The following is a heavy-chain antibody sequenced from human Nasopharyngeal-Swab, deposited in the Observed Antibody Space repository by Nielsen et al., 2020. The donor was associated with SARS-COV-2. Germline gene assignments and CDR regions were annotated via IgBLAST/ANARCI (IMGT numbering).Heavy chain of an antibody. CDR3: AREWINNFDY. Sequence: GASQKTYCAASGSTFSTYAMHWVRQAPGKGVEWGADISYDGDNKYYADSVKGRFTISRDNSKNTLYLQMNSLRAEDTAVYYCAREWINNFDYWGQGTLVTVSS. D-gene: IGHD5-12*01. CDR1: GSTFSTYA. V-gene: IGHV3-30-3*01. CDR2: ISYDGDNK. J-gene: IGHJ4*02.